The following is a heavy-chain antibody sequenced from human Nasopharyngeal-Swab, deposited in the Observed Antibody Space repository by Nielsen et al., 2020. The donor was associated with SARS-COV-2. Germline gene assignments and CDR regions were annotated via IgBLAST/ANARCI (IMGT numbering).Heavy chain of an antibody. CDR3: ARDQGLEPTFDAFDI. CDR2: ISSSSSYI. CDR1: GFTFSSYA. V-gene: IGHV3-21*01. Sequence: GGSLRLSCAASGFTFSSYAMHWVRQAPGKGLEWVSSISSSSSYIYYADSVKGRFTISRDNAKNSLYLQMNSLRAEDTAVYYCARDQGLEPTFDAFDIWGQGTMVTVSS. D-gene: IGHD1-1*01. J-gene: IGHJ3*02.